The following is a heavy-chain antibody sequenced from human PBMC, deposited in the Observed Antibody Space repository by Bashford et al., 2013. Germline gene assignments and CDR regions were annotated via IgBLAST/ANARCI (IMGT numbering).Heavy chain of an antibody. CDR3: ARGLVRGYLVY. CDR2: LSPSGVSA. CDR1: GFTFSSYA. Sequence: GGSLRLSCAASGFTFSSYAMSWVRQAPGKGLEWVSGLSPSGVSAYYADSVKGRFTISRDRSKNTLYLQMNSLRAEDTAVYYCARGLVRGYLVYWGQGTLVTVSS. J-gene: IGHJ4*02. D-gene: IGHD5-12*01. V-gene: IGHV3-23*01.